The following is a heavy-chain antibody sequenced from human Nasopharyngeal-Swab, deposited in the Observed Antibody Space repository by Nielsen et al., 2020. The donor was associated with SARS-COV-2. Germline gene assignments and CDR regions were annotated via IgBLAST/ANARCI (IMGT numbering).Heavy chain of an antibody. CDR2: ISWDGGST. D-gene: IGHD2-2*01. Sequence: GESLKISCAASGFTFDDYAMHWVRQAPGKGLEWGSLISWDGGSTYYADSVKGRFTISRDNSKNSLYLQMNSLRAEDTALYYCAKDMVLVDIVVVPAAMPDYWGQGTLVTVSS. J-gene: IGHJ4*02. V-gene: IGHV3-43D*04. CDR3: AKDMVLVDIVVVPAAMPDY. CDR1: GFTFDDYA.